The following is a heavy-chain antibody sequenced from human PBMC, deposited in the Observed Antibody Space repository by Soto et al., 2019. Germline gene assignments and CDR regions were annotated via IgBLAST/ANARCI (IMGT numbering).Heavy chain of an antibody. CDR1: GFTFSGYA. J-gene: IGHJ4*02. CDR3: AKSPKFISTSFDY. CDR2: ISGSGGTT. Sequence: GGSLGLSCVASGFTFSGYALNWVRQAPGRGLEWVSAISGSGGTTYYADSVKGRFTISRDNSKNTLFLQMNSLRAEDAAIYYCAKSPKFISTSFDYWGQGSLVTVSS. D-gene: IGHD3-22*01. V-gene: IGHV3-23*01.